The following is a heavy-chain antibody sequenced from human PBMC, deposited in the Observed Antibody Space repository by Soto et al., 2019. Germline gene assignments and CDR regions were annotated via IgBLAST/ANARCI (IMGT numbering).Heavy chain of an antibody. Sequence: PSETLSLTCTVSGGSISSYYWSWIRQPPGKGLEWIGYIYYSGSTNYNPSLKSRVTISVDTSKNQFSLKLSSVTAADTAVYYCARDRNYGPIDYYYGMDVWGQGTTVTVSS. D-gene: IGHD1-7*01. CDR3: ARDRNYGPIDYYYGMDV. CDR2: IYYSGST. J-gene: IGHJ6*02. CDR1: GGSISSYY. V-gene: IGHV4-59*01.